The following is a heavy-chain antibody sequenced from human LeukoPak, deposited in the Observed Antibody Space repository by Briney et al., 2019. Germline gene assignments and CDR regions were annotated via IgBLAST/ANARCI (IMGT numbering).Heavy chain of an antibody. V-gene: IGHV3-33*01. D-gene: IGHD6-13*01. CDR3: ARDIAAALDY. J-gene: IGHJ4*02. CDR1: GFTFSSYG. Sequence: GGSLRLSCSASGFTFSSYGRHWVRQAPGKGLEWVAVIWYDGSNKYYADSVKGRFTISRDNSKNTLYLQMNSLRAEDTAVYYCARDIAAALDYWGEGTLVTVSS. CDR2: IWYDGSNK.